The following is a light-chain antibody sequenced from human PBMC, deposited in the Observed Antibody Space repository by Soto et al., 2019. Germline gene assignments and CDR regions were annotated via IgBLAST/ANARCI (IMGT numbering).Light chain of an antibody. Sequence: DIRMTQSPSTLSSALGDRVTITCRASESISSWLAWYQQKPGKAPKLLIYNASSLESGVPARFSGSGSGTEFTLTISSLQPDDFATYYCQQYDRYSKTFGQGTKVDIK. J-gene: IGKJ1*01. V-gene: IGKV1-5*03. CDR1: ESISSW. CDR3: QQYDRYSKT. CDR2: NAS.